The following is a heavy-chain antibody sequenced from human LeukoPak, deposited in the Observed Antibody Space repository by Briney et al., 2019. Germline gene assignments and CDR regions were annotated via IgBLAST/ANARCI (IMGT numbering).Heavy chain of an antibody. D-gene: IGHD5-18*01. CDR2: ISGIGGST. CDR3: AKTYTYGWSYFDY. J-gene: IGHJ4*02. V-gene: IGHV3-23*01. Sequence: GGSLRLSCAASGVTLSPYGMHWVRQAPGKGLEWVSSISGIGGSTYYADSVKGRFTISRDNSKSTLYLQMNSLRAEDTAVYSCAKTYTYGWSYFDYWGQGTLVTVSS. CDR1: GVTLSPYG.